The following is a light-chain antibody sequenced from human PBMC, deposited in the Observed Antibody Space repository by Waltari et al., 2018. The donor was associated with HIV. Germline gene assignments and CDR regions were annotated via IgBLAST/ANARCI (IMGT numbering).Light chain of an antibody. CDR1: SSDVGYYHL. J-gene: IGLJ1*01. CDR3: CSYAVSSTYV. CDR2: EVS. V-gene: IGLV2-23*02. Sequence: QSALTQPASVSGSPGQSITVSCTGTSSDVGYYHLVSWYQQHPGKAPKLMIYEVSKRPSGVSNRFSGSKSGNTASLTISGLQAEDEADYYCCSYAVSSTYVFGPGTKVTVL.